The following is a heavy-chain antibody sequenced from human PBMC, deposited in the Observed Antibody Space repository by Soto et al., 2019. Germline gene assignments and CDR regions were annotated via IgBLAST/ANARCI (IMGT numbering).Heavy chain of an antibody. V-gene: IGHV1-69*01. CDR3: APAYWLYYFDN. Sequence: QVQLVQSGAEVKKPGSSVKVSCKASGGTFSSYAISWVRQAPGQGLEWMGGIIPIFGTANYAQKFQGRVTIPADEPTNTAYMELGSLRLEDTAVYYCAPAYWLYYFDNGGKETLVPFS. CDR1: GGTFSSYA. J-gene: IGHJ4*02. CDR2: IIPIFGTA. D-gene: IGHD2-8*02.